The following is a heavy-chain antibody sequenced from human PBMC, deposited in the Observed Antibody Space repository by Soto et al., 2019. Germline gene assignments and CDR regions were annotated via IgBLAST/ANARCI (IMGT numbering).Heavy chain of an antibody. D-gene: IGHD3-3*01. CDR1: GFTFSTCA. CDR2: MSHAGGSI. V-gene: IGHV3-23*01. J-gene: IGHJ4*02. CDR3: AKGPAVGNSDVWSGYYLDS. Sequence: GGSLRLSCVASGFTFSTCAMSWVRQAPGKGLEWLSGMSHAGGSIYYADSVKGRVSVSRDNSKNILFLQMNTLRAEDTAVYYCAKGPAVGNSDVWSGYYLDSWGQGATVAVYS.